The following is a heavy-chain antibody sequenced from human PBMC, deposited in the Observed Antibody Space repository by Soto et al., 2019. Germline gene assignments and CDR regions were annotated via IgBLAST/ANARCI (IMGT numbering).Heavy chain of an antibody. D-gene: IGHD3-16*02. CDR3: ARSEVIPEGCDY. J-gene: IGHJ4*02. V-gene: IGHV1-3*01. CDR2: INAGKGNT. CDR1: GYIFTTYA. Sequence: ASVKVSCKASGYIFTTYALHWVRQAPGQRLEWMGWINAGKGNTKYSRRFQDRVTITRDTSASVAYMELSSLASEDTAVYYCARSEVIPEGCDYWGQGTLVTVSS.